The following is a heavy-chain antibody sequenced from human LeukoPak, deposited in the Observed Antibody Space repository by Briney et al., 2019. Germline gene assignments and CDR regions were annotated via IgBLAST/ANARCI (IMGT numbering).Heavy chain of an antibody. CDR2: ISNSGSNT. J-gene: IGHJ4*02. CDR1: GFTFSSYN. CDR3: AREGGSGSYLYS. D-gene: IGHD3-10*01. V-gene: IGHV3-48*01. Sequence: GGSLRLSCAASGFTFSSYNMNWVRQAPGKGLEWISYISNSGSNTFYADSVKGRFTTSGDNAENSLYLQMNSLKADDTAVYYCAREGGSGSYLYSWGQGTLVTVSS.